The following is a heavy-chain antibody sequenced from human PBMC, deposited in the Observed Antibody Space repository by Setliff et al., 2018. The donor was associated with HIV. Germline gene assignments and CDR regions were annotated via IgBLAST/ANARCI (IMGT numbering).Heavy chain of an antibody. V-gene: IGHV3-21*04. J-gene: IGHJ4*02. CDR1: GFTFSSYS. CDR3: ARDRGGNSGGFYDPPLDV. CDR2: ISSSSSYI. D-gene: IGHD1-26*01. Sequence: GGSLRLSCAASGFTFSSYSMNWVRQAPGKGLEWVSSISSSSSYIYYADSVKGRFTSSRDNAKNTMYLQINGLRAEDTAVYYCARDRGGNSGGFYDPPLDVWGLGTLVTVSS.